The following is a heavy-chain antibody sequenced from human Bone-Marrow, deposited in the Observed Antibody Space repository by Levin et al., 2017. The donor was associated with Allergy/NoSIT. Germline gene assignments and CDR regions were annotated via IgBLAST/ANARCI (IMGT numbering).Heavy chain of an antibody. CDR3: ARAQSGYNYGPFDS. CDR1: GVSSSRYY. Sequence: SETLSLTCTVSGVSSSRYYWTWFRQPPGKGLEWIGYVFETGATYYSPSFKSRVTISVDTSKRQFSLNLSSVTAADTAVYYCARAQSGYNYGPFDSWGQGTLVTVSS. CDR2: VFETGAT. J-gene: IGHJ4*02. V-gene: IGHV4-59*01. D-gene: IGHD5-18*01.